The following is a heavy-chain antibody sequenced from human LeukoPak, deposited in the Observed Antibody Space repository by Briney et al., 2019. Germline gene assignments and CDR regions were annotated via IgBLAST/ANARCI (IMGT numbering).Heavy chain of an antibody. CDR2: IKPDGGEK. CDR3: AREGSGVYFYYFDY. J-gene: IGHJ4*02. CDR1: GFTFSSYW. V-gene: IGHV3-7*01. Sequence: PGGSLRLSCAASGFTFSSYWMGWVRQTPGKGLEWVANIKPDGGEKYYVDSVKGRFTISRDNAKNSLVLQMNSLRAEDTAVYYCAREGSGVYFYYFDYWGQGSLVTVSS. D-gene: IGHD5/OR15-5a*01.